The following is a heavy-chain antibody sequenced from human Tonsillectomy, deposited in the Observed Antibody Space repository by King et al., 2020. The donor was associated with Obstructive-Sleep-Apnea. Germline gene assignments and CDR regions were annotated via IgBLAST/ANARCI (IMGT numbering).Heavy chain of an antibody. Sequence: VQLQQWGAGLLKPSETLSLTCAVFGGSFSDYYWSWIRQPPGKGLEGIGEINHSGSTNYHSSPKSRVTISVDTSKNQFSLKLNFLTVAATAVYYCARGSGAAAVNWFDPWGQGTLVTVSS. CDR2: INHSGST. CDR1: GGSFSDYY. J-gene: IGHJ5*02. V-gene: IGHV4-34*01. CDR3: ARGSGAAAVNWFDP. D-gene: IGHD6-13*01.